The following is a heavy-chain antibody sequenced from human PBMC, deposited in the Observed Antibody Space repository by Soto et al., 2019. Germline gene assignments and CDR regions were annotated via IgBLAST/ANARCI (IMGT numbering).Heavy chain of an antibody. Sequence: GGSLRLSCASSGVTVSIYAMTWVRQAPGRGLEWVSSIGSVDETYYADSVKGRFTISRDDSKNTLYLQMNSLRAEDTALYYCAKDRMDHNSVWDPFDIWGQGTMVTVSS. D-gene: IGHD1-20*01. CDR1: GVTVSIYA. CDR2: IGSVDET. J-gene: IGHJ3*02. CDR3: AKDRMDHNSVWDPFDI. V-gene: IGHV3-23*01.